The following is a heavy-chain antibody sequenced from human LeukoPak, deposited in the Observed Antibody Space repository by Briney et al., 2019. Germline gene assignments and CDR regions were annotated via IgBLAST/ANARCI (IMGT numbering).Heavy chain of an antibody. V-gene: IGHV4-4*07. CDR3: ARALGAAASFHLFDY. J-gene: IGHJ4*02. CDR2: IYTPGST. CDR1: GGSISSYY. D-gene: IGHD2-2*01. Sequence: SETLSLTCTVSGGSISSYYWSWIRQPAGKGLEWIERIYTPGSTTYNPSLKSRVIMSLDTSKNQFSLRLSSVTAADTAVYYCARALGAAASFHLFDYWGQGTLVTVSS.